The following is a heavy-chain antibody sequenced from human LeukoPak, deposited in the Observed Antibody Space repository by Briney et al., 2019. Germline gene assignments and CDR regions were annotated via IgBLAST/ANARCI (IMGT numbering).Heavy chain of an antibody. D-gene: IGHD5-12*01. CDR3: AKDRYSGYDLPQDFDY. J-gene: IGHJ4*02. CDR2: ISGSGGST. V-gene: IGHV3-23*01. Sequence: GGSLRLSCVVSGFTFSSYAMSWVRQAPGKGLEWVSAISGSGGSTYYADSVKGRFTISRDNSKNTLYLQTNSLRAEDTAVYYCAKDRYSGYDLPQDFDYWGQGTLVTVSS. CDR1: GFTFSSYA.